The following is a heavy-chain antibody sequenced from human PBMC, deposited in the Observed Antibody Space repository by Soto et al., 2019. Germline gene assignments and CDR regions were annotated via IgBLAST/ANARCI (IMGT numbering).Heavy chain of an antibody. CDR2: IYYSGST. Sequence: SETLSLTCTVSGGSISSSSYYWGWIRQPPGKGLEWIGSIYYSGSTYYNPSLKSRVTISVDTSKNQFSLKLSSVTAADTAVYYCARTYYYASGSYSNWFDPWGQGTLVTVSS. J-gene: IGHJ5*02. D-gene: IGHD3-10*01. CDR3: ARTYYYASGSYSNWFDP. CDR1: GGSISSSSYY. V-gene: IGHV4-39*01.